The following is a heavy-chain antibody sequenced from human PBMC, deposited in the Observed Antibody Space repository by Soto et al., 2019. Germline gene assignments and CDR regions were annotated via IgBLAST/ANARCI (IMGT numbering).Heavy chain of an antibody. D-gene: IGHD2-2*01. CDR3: AIDLRYCSSTTCYTRGDNWFDP. CDR1: GYTFTSYY. Sequence: ASVKVSCKASGYTFTSYYMHLVRQAPGQGLEWIGIFNPSTGSTTYAHKFQGRLTMTRDTCTSTVYMELSSLRSEDTAVYYCAIDLRYCSSTTCYTRGDNWFDPWGQGTLVTVSS. CDR2: FNPSTGST. V-gene: IGHV1-46*01. J-gene: IGHJ5*02.